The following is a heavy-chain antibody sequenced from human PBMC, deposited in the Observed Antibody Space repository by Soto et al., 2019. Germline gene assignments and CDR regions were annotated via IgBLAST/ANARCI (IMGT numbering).Heavy chain of an antibody. J-gene: IGHJ6*02. Sequence: PGGSLRLSCSASGFTFSSYAMHWVRQAPGKGLEYVSAISSNGGSTYYADSVKGRFTISRGNSKNTLYLQTNSLRAEDTAVYYCARETYDFGVVIPYYGMDVWGQGTTVTVSS. CDR3: ARETYDFGVVIPYYGMDV. CDR1: GFTFSSYA. CDR2: ISSNGGST. V-gene: IGHV3-64*04. D-gene: IGHD3-3*01.